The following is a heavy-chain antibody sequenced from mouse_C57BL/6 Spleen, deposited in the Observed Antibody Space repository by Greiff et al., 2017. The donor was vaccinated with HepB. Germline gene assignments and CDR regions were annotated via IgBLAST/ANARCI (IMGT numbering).Heavy chain of an antibody. J-gene: IGHJ4*01. CDR1: GFTFTDYY. V-gene: IGHV7-3*01. CDR3: ARTGDGYYNAMDY. Sequence: EVQGVESGGGLVQPGGSLSLSCAASGFTFTDYYMSWVRQPPGKALEWLGFIRNKANGYTTEYSASVKGRFTISRDNSQSILYLQMNALRAEDSATYYCARTGDGYYNAMDYWGQGTSVTVSS. D-gene: IGHD2-3*01. CDR2: IRNKANGYTT.